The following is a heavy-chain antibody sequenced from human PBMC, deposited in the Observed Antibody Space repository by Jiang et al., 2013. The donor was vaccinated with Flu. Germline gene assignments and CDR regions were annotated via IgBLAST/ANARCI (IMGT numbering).Heavy chain of an antibody. CDR1: GGTFSNYA. V-gene: IGHV1-69*01. Sequence: SGAEVKKPGSSVKVSCKTSGGTFSNYAISWVRQAPGQGLEWMGGILPISGTANYARKFQGRVTITADESTSTAFMELSSLKSEDTAMYYCARDLGYCISSTCYNFYYYYLDVWGKGPRSPXP. D-gene: IGHD2-2*02. CDR2: ILPISGTA. J-gene: IGHJ6*03. CDR3: ARDLGYCISSTCYNFYYYYLDV.